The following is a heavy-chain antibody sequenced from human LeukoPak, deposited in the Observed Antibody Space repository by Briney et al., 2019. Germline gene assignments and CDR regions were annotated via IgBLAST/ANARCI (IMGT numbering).Heavy chain of an antibody. CDR2: INPSGGTT. CDR3: ARDLSRRGLYSSSSDYYYTDV. V-gene: IGHV1-46*01. CDR1: GYTFTSYY. Sequence: ASVKVSCKASGYTFTSYYMHWVRQAPGQGLGWMGIINPSGGTTSYAQKFQGRVTMTRDTSTSTVYMELSSLRSEDTAVYYCARDLSRRGLYSSSSDYYYTDVWGKGTTVTVSS. D-gene: IGHD6-6*01. J-gene: IGHJ6*03.